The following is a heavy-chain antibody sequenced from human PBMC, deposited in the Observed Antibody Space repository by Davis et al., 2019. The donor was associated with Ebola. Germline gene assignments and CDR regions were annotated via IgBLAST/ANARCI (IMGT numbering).Heavy chain of an antibody. V-gene: IGHV1-69*13. J-gene: IGHJ6*02. CDR3: AREKTPGGDYVYYYYYGMDV. CDR1: GGTFSSYA. Sequence: AASVKVSCKASGGTFSSYAISWVRQAPGQGLEWMGRIIPIFGTANYAQKFQGRVTITADESTSTAYMELSSLRSEDTAVYYCAREKTPGGDYVYYYYYGMDVWGQGTTVTVSS. D-gene: IGHD4-17*01. CDR2: IIPIFGTA.